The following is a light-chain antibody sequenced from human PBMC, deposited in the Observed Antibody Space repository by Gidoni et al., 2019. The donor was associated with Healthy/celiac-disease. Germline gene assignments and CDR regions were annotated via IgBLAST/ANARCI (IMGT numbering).Light chain of an antibody. J-gene: IGLJ1*01. Sequence: SFDLPHPPPLSVSPGQTASITCSGDKLGDKYACWYQQKPGQSPVLVIYQDSKRPSGIPERFSGSNSGNTATLTISGTQAMDEADYYCQAWDSSVYVFGTGTKVTVL. CDR2: QDS. V-gene: IGLV3-1*01. CDR1: KLGDKY. CDR3: QAWDSSVYV.